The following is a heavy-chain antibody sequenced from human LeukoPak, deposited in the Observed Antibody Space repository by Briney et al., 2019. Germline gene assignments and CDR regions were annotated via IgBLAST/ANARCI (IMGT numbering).Heavy chain of an antibody. Sequence: SETLSLTCTVSGGSISSGDSYWRWIRQPPGKGLEWIGYIYYSGNTYYNPSLKSRFTISVDTSKNQFSLKLSSVTAADTAVYYCARVDDYGVRSDVWGQGTLVTVSS. D-gene: IGHD4-17*01. CDR3: ARVDDYGVRSDV. CDR1: GGSISSGDSY. CDR2: IYYSGNT. V-gene: IGHV4-30-4*01. J-gene: IGHJ4*02.